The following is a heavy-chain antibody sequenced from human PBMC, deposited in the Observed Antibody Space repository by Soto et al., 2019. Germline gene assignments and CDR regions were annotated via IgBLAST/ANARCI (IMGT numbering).Heavy chain of an antibody. Sequence: PSETLSLTCTVSGGSISSSSYYWGWIRQPPGKGLEWIGSIYYSGSTYYNPSLKRRVTISVDTSKNQFSLKLSSVTAADTAVYYCARPYYYYDSSGYYSGHSDYWGPGTLLTVSS. CDR1: GGSISSSSYY. D-gene: IGHD3-22*01. CDR3: ARPYYYYDSSGYYSGHSDY. CDR2: IYYSGST. V-gene: IGHV4-39*01. J-gene: IGHJ4*02.